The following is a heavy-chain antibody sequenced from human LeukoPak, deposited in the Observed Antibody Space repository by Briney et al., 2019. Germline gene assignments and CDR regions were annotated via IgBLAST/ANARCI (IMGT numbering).Heavy chain of an antibody. V-gene: IGHV1-2*02. CDR3: ARENIEQWPAFDY. CDR1: GYTLTGYY. D-gene: IGHD1/OR15-1a*01. CDR2: INGNSGGT. J-gene: IGHJ4*02. Sequence: GASVKVSCKASGYTLTGYYMHRVRQAPGQGPEWMGWINGNSGGTKYAQKFEGRVTMTSDTSTSTVQMDLGSLRSDDTAVYYCARENIEQWPAFDYWGQGTPVTVSS.